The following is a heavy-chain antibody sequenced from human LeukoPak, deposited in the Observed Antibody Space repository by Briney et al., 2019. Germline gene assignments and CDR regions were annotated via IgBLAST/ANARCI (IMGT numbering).Heavy chain of an antibody. CDR3: ARVSNYYGSGSLNGMDV. CDR2: ISSSGSTI. Sequence: GGSLRLSCAASGFTFSDYYMSWIRQAPGKGLEWVSYISSSGSTIYYADSVKGRFTISRDNAKNSLYLQMNSPRAEDTAVYYCARVSNYYGSGSLNGMDVWGQGTTVTVSS. V-gene: IGHV3-11*01. CDR1: GFTFSDYY. D-gene: IGHD3-10*01. J-gene: IGHJ6*02.